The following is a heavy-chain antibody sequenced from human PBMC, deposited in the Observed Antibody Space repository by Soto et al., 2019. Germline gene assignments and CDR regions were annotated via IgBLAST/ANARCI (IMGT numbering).Heavy chain of an antibody. J-gene: IGHJ1*01. CDR2: IYYSGST. Sequence: QVQLQESGPGLVKPSETLSLTCTVSGGSISSYYWSWIRQPPGKGLEWIGYIYYSGSTNYNPSLKSRVTISVDTSKNQFPLKLSSVTAADPAVYYCASTRTRFDWSTFQHWGQGTLVTVSS. V-gene: IGHV4-59*08. CDR1: GGSISSYY. D-gene: IGHD3-9*01. CDR3: ASTRTRFDWSTFQH.